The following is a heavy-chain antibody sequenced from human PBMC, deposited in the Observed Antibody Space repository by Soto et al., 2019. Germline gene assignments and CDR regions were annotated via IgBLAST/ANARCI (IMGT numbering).Heavy chain of an antibody. CDR3: AKEGDYYGSGSSFDY. CDR1: GFTFISYG. Sequence: GWSLRLSCASSGFTFISYGMHWVRQAPGKGLEWVAVISYDGSNKYYADSVKGRFTISRDNSKNTLYLQMNSLRAEDTAVYYCAKEGDYYGSGSSFDYWGQGTLVTVSS. D-gene: IGHD3-10*01. V-gene: IGHV3-30*18. J-gene: IGHJ4*02. CDR2: ISYDGSNK.